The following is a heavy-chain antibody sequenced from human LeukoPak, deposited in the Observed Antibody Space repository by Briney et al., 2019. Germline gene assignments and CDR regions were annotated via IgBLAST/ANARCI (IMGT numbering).Heavy chain of an antibody. Sequence: PGGSLRLSCAASGFTLTSHAMSWVRQAPGKGLEWVSAISGSGSSTYCADSVKGRFTISRDNSKNTLYLQMNSLRAEDTAVYYCAKDRRAYDPDAFDIWGQGTMVTVSS. CDR2: ISGSGSST. D-gene: IGHD3-22*01. J-gene: IGHJ3*02. V-gene: IGHV3-23*01. CDR3: AKDRRAYDPDAFDI. CDR1: GFTLTSHA.